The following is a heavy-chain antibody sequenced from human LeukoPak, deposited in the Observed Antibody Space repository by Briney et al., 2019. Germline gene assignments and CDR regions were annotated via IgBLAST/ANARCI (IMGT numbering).Heavy chain of an antibody. V-gene: IGHV4-34*01. CDR1: GGSFSGYY. J-gene: IGHJ4*02. CDR2: INHSGST. CDR3: ARTVEMATISFGFD. D-gene: IGHD5-24*01. Sequence: PSETLSLTCAVYGGSFSGYYWSWIRQPPGKGLEWIGEINHSGSTNYNPSLKSRVTISVDTSKNQFSLKLSSVTAADTAVYYCARTVEMATISFGFDWGQGTLVTVSS.